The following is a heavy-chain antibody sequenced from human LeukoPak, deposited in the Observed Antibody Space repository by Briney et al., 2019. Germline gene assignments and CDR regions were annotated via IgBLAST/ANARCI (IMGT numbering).Heavy chain of an antibody. J-gene: IGHJ6*02. Sequence: ASVKVSCKASGYTFTSYGISWVRLAPGQGLEWMGWISAYNGNTNYAQKLQGRVTMTTDTSTSTAYMELRSLRSDDTAVYYCAREPDVVVTAEVYYGMDVWGQGTTVTVSS. D-gene: IGHD2-21*02. CDR3: AREPDVVVTAEVYYGMDV. CDR1: GYTFTSYG. CDR2: ISAYNGNT. V-gene: IGHV1-18*01.